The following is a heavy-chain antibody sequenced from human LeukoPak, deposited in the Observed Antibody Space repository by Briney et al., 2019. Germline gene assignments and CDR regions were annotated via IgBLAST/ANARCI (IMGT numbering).Heavy chain of an antibody. V-gene: IGHV5-51*01. Sequence: GESLKISCMGSGYSFTCYWIGWVRQMPGKGLEGMGLIYPGDSDTRSSPSFQGQVTISADKSISTAYLQWSSLKASDTAMYYCARHTAMEKGYYYYYMDVWGKGTTVTVSS. CDR3: ARHTAMEKGYYYYYMDV. J-gene: IGHJ6*03. CDR2: IYPGDSDT. D-gene: IGHD5-18*01. CDR1: GYSFTCYW.